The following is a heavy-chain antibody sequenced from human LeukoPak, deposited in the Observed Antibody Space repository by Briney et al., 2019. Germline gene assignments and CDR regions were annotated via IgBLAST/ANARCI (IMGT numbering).Heavy chain of an antibody. CDR3: ARHRSGFPPDY. J-gene: IGHJ4*02. V-gene: IGHV4-59*01. Sequence: PSETLSLTCTVSGGSISTYYWSWIRQPPGKGLEWIGYISYTVTSNYNPSLKSRVTISVDTSKNQFSLKLSSVTAADTAVYYCARHRSGFPPDYWGQGTLVTVPS. CDR2: ISYTVTS. CDR1: GGSISTYY.